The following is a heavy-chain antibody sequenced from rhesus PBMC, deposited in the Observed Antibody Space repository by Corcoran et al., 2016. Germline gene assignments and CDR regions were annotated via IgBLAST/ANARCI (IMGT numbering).Heavy chain of an antibody. Sequence: QVQLVQSGAEVTQPGASVKLSFKASAYTFPSSGMNWVRQAHGQRREWMGWINNDTGNPTYAQGFKERFTFSMDTSSSTAYLQISSLKAEDTAVYYCARKGYSGGWKIDYWGQGVLVTVSS. CDR2: INNDTGNP. CDR1: AYTFPSSG. CDR3: ARKGYSGGWKIDY. D-gene: IGHD6-37*01. V-gene: IGHV7-114*01. J-gene: IGHJ4*01.